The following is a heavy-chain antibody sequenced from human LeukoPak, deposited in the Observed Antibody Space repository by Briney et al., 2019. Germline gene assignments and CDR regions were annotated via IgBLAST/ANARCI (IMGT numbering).Heavy chain of an antibody. V-gene: IGHV1-69*04. CDR1: GGTFSSYA. Sequence: ASVKVSCKASGGTFSSYAISWVRQAPGQGLEWMGRIIPIFGIANHAQKFQGRVTITADKSTSTAYMELSSLRSEDTAVYYCASGEGYTGYWGQGTLVTVS. J-gene: IGHJ4*02. D-gene: IGHD6-13*01. CDR3: ASGEGYTGY. CDR2: IIPIFGIA.